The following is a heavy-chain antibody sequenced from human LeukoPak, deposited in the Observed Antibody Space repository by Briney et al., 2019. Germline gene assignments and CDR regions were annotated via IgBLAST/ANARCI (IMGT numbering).Heavy chain of an antibody. CDR3: AAPDGDYFIHAFDI. J-gene: IGHJ3*02. CDR2: ISSSSSYI. CDR1: GFTFSSYS. V-gene: IGHV3-21*01. D-gene: IGHD4-17*01. Sequence: GGSLRLSCAASGFTFSSYSMNWVRQAPGKGLEWVSSISSSSSYIYYADSVKGRFTISRDNAKNSLYLQMNSLRAEDTAVYYCAAPDGDYFIHAFDIWGQGTMVTVSS.